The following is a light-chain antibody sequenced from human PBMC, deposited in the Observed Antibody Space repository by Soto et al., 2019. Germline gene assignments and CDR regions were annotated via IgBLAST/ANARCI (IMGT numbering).Light chain of an antibody. CDR1: QSVASN. CDR3: QHYNNWPIT. V-gene: IGKV3-15*01. CDR2: GTS. Sequence: EIVMTQSPASLSVSPGESVPLSCRASQSVASNLAWYQQKPGQAPRLLIYGTSTRATGVPARFSGSGSGTDFTLTISSLQAADFAVYHCQHYNNWPITFGQGTRLEIK. J-gene: IGKJ5*01.